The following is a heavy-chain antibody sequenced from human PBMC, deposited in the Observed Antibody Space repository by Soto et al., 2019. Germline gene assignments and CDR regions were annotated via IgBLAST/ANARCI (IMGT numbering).Heavy chain of an antibody. CDR1: GVTSNYFW. D-gene: IGHD6-19*01. Sequence: QPGGSLRLSCAASGVTSNYFWINWVRQAPGKGLEWVANIKLEGGEKNYVDSVEGRFTISRDDAKNSVYLQMNSLRAEDTAIYYCVGSDGWIFDYWGQGSLVTVSS. J-gene: IGHJ4*02. CDR3: VGSDGWIFDY. V-gene: IGHV3-7*03. CDR2: IKLEGGEK.